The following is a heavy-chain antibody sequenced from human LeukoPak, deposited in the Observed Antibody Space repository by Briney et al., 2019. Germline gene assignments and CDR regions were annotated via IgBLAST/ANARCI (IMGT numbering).Heavy chain of an antibody. CDR2: ITGSGDTT. CDR1: GFIFRNYA. J-gene: IGHJ4*02. Sequence: GGSLRLSCAASGFIFRNYAMSWVRQAPGKGPEWVSAITGSGDTTYYADSVKGRFTISRDNSKNTLYVEMNTLRAEDTAVYYCAKWGDYDILTGYYVSDFWGQGTLVTVSS. CDR3: AKWGDYDILTGYYVSDF. D-gene: IGHD3-9*01. V-gene: IGHV3-23*01.